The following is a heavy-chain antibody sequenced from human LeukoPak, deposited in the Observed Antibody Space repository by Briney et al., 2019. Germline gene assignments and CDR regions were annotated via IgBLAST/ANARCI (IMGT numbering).Heavy chain of an antibody. J-gene: IGHJ4*02. CDR3: AKPDSSGYGYFDY. V-gene: IGHV3-30*18. CDR2: ISYDGSNK. Sequence: GGSLRLSCAASGFTFSSYGMHWVRQAPGKGLEWVAVISYDGSNKYYADSVKGRFTISRDNSKNTLYLQMNSLRAEDTAVYYCAKPDSSGYGYFDYWGRGTLVTVSS. CDR1: GFTFSSYG. D-gene: IGHD3-22*01.